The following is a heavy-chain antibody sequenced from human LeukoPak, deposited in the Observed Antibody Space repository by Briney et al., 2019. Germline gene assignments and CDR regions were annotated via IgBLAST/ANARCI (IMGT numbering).Heavy chain of an antibody. J-gene: IGHJ3*02. CDR1: GFTFDDYA. D-gene: IGHD7-27*01. Sequence: PGGSLRLSCAASGFTFDDYAMHWVRQAPGKGLEWVSGISWNSGSIGYADSVKGRFTISRDNAKNSLYPQMNSLRAEDTALYYCAKALGWQQHDAFDIWGQGTMVTVSS. V-gene: IGHV3-9*01. CDR2: ISWNSGSI. CDR3: AKALGWQQHDAFDI.